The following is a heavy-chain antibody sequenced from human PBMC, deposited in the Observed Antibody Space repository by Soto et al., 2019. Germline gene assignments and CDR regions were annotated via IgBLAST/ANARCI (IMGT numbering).Heavy chain of an antibody. J-gene: IGHJ6*02. CDR1: EFIFNTHW. V-gene: IGHV3-7*03. CDR2: IDQDGSAK. D-gene: IGHD3-10*01. Sequence: PGGSLRLSCVASEFIFNTHWMSWVRQAPGKGLEWVAAIDQDGSAKKYGKSVEGRFTFSXXXXXXSXYXQXXXLSAXDTAVYYCAKCGSGCYYSVWGQGATVTVSS. CDR3: AKCGSGCYYSV.